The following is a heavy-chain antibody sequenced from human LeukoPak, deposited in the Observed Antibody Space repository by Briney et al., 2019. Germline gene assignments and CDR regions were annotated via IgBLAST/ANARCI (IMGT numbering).Heavy chain of an antibody. Sequence: VQPGRSLRLSCAASGFTFSSYGMHWVRQAPGKGLEWVAVISYDGSNKYYADSVKGRFTISRDNSKNTLYLQMNSLRAEDTAVYYCTLDRGWLFLDYWGQGTLVTVSS. CDR3: TLDRGWLFLDY. J-gene: IGHJ4*02. D-gene: IGHD6-19*01. V-gene: IGHV3-30*03. CDR1: GFTFSSYG. CDR2: ISYDGSNK.